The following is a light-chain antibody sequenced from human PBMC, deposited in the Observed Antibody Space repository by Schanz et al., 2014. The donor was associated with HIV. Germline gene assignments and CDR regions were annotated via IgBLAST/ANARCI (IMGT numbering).Light chain of an antibody. CDR2: GAS. CDR3: QQYNNWPLYT. V-gene: IGKV3-15*01. CDR1: QRLSSSY. J-gene: IGKJ2*01. Sequence: EIVLTQSPGSLSLSPGGRATLSCGASQRLSSSYLAWYQQKRDQPPRLLIYGASTRATGIPARFSGSGSGTEFTLTISSLQSEDFAVYYCQQYNNWPLYTFGQGTKLEIK.